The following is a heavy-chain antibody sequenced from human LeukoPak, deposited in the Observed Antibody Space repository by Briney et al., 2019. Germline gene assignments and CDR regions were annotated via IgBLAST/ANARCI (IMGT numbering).Heavy chain of an antibody. V-gene: IGHV4-59*12. CDR2: IYNSGST. D-gene: IGHD6-13*01. J-gene: IGHJ4*02. CDR3: ARSAFLVTAPGLYYFDY. Sequence: PSETLSLTCTVSGGSISSFYWSWIRQPPGKALEWIGHIYNSGSTNYNPSLKGRVTMSVATSKNQFSLHLSSVTAADTAVYYCARSAFLVTAPGLYYFDYWGQGTLVAVSS. CDR1: GGSISSFY.